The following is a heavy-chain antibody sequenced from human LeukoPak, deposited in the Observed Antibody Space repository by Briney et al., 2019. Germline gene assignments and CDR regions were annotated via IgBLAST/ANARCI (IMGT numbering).Heavy chain of an antibody. V-gene: IGHV4-59*12. CDR2: IYYSGST. Sequence: SETLSLTCTVSGGSISSYYWSWIRQPPGKGLEWIGYIYYSGSTNYNPSLKSRVTISVDTSKNQFSLKLSSVTAADTAVYYCARGSVRGVITPLGYWGQGTLVTVSS. D-gene: IGHD3-10*01. J-gene: IGHJ4*02. CDR1: GGSISSYY. CDR3: ARGSVRGVITPLGY.